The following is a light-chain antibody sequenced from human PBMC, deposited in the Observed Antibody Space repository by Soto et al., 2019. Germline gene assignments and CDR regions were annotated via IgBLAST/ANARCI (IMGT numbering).Light chain of an antibody. J-gene: IGLJ1*01. Sequence: QSALTQPASVSASPGQSITISCTGTSTDIGAYKFVSWYQQHPGKAPKLMIYDVTSRPSGVSNRFSGSKSGNTASLIISGLQGEDEADYYCFSYTSFDTYVFGTGTKVTVL. CDR1: STDIGAYKF. V-gene: IGLV2-14*03. CDR2: DVT. CDR3: FSYTSFDTYV.